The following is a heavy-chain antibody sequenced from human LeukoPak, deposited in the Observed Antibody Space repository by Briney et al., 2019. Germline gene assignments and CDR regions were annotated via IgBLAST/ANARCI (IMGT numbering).Heavy chain of an antibody. V-gene: IGHV3-23*01. CDR3: AKRGVVIRVILVGFHKEAYYFDS. J-gene: IGHJ4*02. CDR2: ISGGGGGT. Sequence: GGSLRLSCAASGITLSNYGMSWVRQAPGKGLEWVAGISGGGGGTSLADSVKGRFIISRDNPKNKLYLQMNSLRAEDTAVYFCAKRGVVIRVILVGFHKEAYYFDSWGQGALVTVSS. CDR1: GITLSNYG. D-gene: IGHD3-22*01.